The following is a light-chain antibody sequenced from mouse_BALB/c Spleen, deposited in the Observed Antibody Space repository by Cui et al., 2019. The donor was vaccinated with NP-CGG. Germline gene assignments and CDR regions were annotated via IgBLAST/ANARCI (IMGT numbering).Light chain of an antibody. V-gene: IGLV1*01. Sequence: TQVTSLTTSPGETVTLTCRSSTGAVTTSNYANWVQEKPDHLFTGLIGGTNNRVPGVPARFSGSLIGDKAALTITGAQTEDEAIYFCALWYSNHWMFGGGTKLTVL. CDR1: TGAVTTSNY. CDR2: GTN. J-gene: IGLJ1*01. CDR3: ALWYSNHWM.